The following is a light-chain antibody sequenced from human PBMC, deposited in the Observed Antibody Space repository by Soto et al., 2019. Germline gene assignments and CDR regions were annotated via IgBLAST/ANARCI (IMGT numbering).Light chain of an antibody. Sequence: QSVLAQPPSASGTPGQTATISCSGTSSNIGSNAVNWYRQLPGTAPKLLIYSNNQRPSGVPDRFSGSKYGTSASLAITGLQSEDEADYYCAAWDDSLNAYVFGTGTKVTVL. CDR3: AAWDDSLNAYV. J-gene: IGLJ1*01. V-gene: IGLV1-44*01. CDR1: SSNIGSNA. CDR2: SNN.